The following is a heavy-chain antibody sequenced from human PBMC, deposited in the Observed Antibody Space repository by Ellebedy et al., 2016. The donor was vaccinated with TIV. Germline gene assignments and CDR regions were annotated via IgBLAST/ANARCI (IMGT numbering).Heavy chain of an antibody. D-gene: IGHD2-21*01. CDR3: AKARGSSVIDYNYYGMDV. J-gene: IGHJ6*02. Sequence: GGSLRLSXAASGFTFSNYAMTWVRQAPGKGLEWVSGIGDTAHNTYHADSVKGRFTISRDNSGNTLYLQMNSLRAEDTAVYYCAKARGSSVIDYNYYGMDVWGQGTTVTVSS. V-gene: IGHV3-23*01. CDR2: IGDTAHNT. CDR1: GFTFSNYA.